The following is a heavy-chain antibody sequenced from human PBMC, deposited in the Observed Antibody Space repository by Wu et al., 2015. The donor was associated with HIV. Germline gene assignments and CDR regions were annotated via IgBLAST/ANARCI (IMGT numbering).Heavy chain of an antibody. Sequence: QVQLVQSGAEVKKPGSSVKVSCKASGDTFSSYVLSWVRQAPGQGLEWMGGIIPIFGTANYAQKFQGRVTITADESTSTAYMELSSLRSEDTAVYYCARDGGYCSSTSCYTLGWFDPGAREPWSPSPQ. V-gene: IGHV1-69*12. CDR2: IIPIFGTA. J-gene: IGHJ5*02. D-gene: IGHD2-2*02. CDR3: ARDGGYCSSTSCYTLGWFDP. CDR1: GDTFSSYV.